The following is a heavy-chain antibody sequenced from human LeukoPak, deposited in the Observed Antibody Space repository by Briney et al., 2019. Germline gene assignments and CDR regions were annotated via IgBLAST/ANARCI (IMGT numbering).Heavy chain of an antibody. CDR3: ARGRYCSSTSCHYLDY. D-gene: IGHD2-2*01. CDR2: IIPIFGIA. J-gene: IGHJ4*02. CDR1: GGTFSSYA. V-gene: IGHV1-69*05. Sequence: GASVKVSCKASGGTFSSYAISWVRQAPGQGLEWMGGIIPIFGIANYAQKFQGRVTITTDDSTSTAYMELSSLRSEATAVYYCARGRYCSSTSCHYLDYWGQGTLVTVSS.